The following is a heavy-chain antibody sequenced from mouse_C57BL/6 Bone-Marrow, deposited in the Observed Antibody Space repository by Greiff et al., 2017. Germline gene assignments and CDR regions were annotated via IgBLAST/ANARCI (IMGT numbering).Heavy chain of an antibody. CDR1: GYTFTDYY. CDR3: ATYYSNYRFAY. D-gene: IGHD2-5*01. CDR2: INPNNGGT. V-gene: IGHV1-26*01. Sequence: QLQQSGPELVKPGASVKISCKASGYTFTDYYMNWVKQSHGKSLEWIGDINPNNGGTSYNQKFKGKATLTVDKSSSTAYMELRSLTSEDSAVYYCATYYSNYRFAYWGQGTLVTVSA. J-gene: IGHJ3*01.